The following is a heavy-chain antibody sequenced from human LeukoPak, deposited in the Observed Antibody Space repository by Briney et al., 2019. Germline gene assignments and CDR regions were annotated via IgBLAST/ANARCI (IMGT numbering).Heavy chain of an antibody. Sequence: SETLSLTCTVSGGSISSGGYYWSWIRQPPGKGLEWIGYIYHSGSTYYNPSPKSRVTISVDRSKNQFSLKLSSVTAADTAVYYCARDRYCSSTSCYPPNAFDIWGQGTMVTVSS. CDR1: GGSISSGGYY. CDR2: IYHSGST. D-gene: IGHD2-2*01. J-gene: IGHJ3*02. V-gene: IGHV4-30-2*01. CDR3: ARDRYCSSTSCYPPNAFDI.